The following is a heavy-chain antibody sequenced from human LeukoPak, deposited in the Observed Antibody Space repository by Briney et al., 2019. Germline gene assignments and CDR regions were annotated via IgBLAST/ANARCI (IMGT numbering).Heavy chain of an antibody. CDR1: GGSISTYY. CDR2: IQNSVTSY. J-gene: IGHJ5*02. V-gene: IGHV4-59*01. Sequence: SETLSLTCTVSGGSISTYYWSWVRQPPGKGLEWIGYIQNSVTSYTDNPSLQSRVTISVDTSKNQFSLRVTSVTAADTAVYYRVRSPQLDPWGQGTLVTVSS. CDR3: VRSPQLDP.